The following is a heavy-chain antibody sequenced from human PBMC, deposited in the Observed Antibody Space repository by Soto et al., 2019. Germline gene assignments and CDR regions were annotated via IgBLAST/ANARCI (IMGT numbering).Heavy chain of an antibody. V-gene: IGHV1-2*04. J-gene: IGHJ4*02. Sequence: QVQLVQSGAEVKKPGASVKVSCKASGYTFTGYYMHWVRQAPGQGLEWMGWINPNSGGTNYAQKFQGWVTMTRDTSISTAYMELSRLRSDATAVYYCARGYSGYDSIPRGSIFLDYWGQGTLVTVSS. CDR1: GYTFTGYY. D-gene: IGHD5-12*01. CDR2: INPNSGGT. CDR3: ARGYSGYDSIPRGSIFLDY.